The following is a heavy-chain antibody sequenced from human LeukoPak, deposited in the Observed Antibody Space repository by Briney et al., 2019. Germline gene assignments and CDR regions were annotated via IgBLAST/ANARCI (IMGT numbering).Heavy chain of an antibody. Sequence: GGSLRLSCTASGFTFGDYAMSWVRQAPGKGLEWVAFIRYDGSNKYYADSVKGRFTISRDNAKNSLYLQMNSLRAEDTAVYYCARISSGYYDSSGYSDDFEYWGQGTLVTVSS. J-gene: IGHJ4*02. CDR3: ARISSGYYDSSGYSDDFEY. CDR2: IRYDGSNK. V-gene: IGHV3-30*02. CDR1: GFTFGDYA. D-gene: IGHD3-22*01.